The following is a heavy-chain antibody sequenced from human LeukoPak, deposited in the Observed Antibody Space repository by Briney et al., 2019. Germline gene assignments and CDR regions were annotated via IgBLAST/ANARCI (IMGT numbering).Heavy chain of an antibody. CDR2: ISWNSGSI. D-gene: IGHD6-19*01. J-gene: IGHJ4*02. CDR3: ARRGVYSSGWYGIGYFDY. V-gene: IGHV3-9*01. CDR1: GFTFDDYA. Sequence: GGSLRLSCAASGFTFDDYAMHWVRQAPGKGLEWVSGISWNSGSIGYADSVKGRFTISRDNAKNSLYLQMNSLRAEDTAVYYCARRGVYSSGWYGIGYFDYWGQGTLVTVSS.